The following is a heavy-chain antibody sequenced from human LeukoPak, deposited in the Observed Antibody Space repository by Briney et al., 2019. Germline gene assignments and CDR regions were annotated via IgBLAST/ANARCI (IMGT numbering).Heavy chain of an antibody. V-gene: IGHV3-7*01. Sequence: GGSLRLSCADSGFTFSRSWMSWVRQAPGKGLEWVANIKQAGSEKYYVDSVKGRFTISRDNAKNSLYLQMNSLRAEDTAVYYCASEGNYSLSFDPWGQGTLVTVSS. CDR2: IKQAGSEK. CDR3: ASEGNYSLSFDP. J-gene: IGHJ5*02. CDR1: GFTFSRSW. D-gene: IGHD1-7*01.